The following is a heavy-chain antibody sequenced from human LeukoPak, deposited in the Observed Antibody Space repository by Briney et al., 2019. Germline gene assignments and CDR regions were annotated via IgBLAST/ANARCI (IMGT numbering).Heavy chain of an antibody. D-gene: IGHD6-6*01. J-gene: IGHJ4*02. CDR1: EFTFSSYS. CDR2: IGGSGGST. Sequence: GGSLRLSCAASEFTFSSYSMNWVRQAPGKGLEWVSGIGGSGGSTYYADSVKGRVIISRDNSKNTLYLQMNSLRAEDTAVFYCARAPRAALAPWVLDYWGQGALVTVSS. CDR3: ARAPRAALAPWVLDY. V-gene: IGHV3-23*01.